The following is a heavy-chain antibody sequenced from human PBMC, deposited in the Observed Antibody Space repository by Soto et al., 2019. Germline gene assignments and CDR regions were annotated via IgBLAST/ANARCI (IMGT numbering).Heavy chain of an antibody. Sequence: SETLSLTCTVSGVSISNSSYYWGWIRRPPGKGLEWIGTIYYSGITYYNPSLKSRVTISVDTSKNQFSLKLTSVTAAGTAVYYCARHGSNWGQGTLVTVSS. J-gene: IGHJ4*02. CDR3: ARHGSN. CDR2: IYYSGIT. CDR1: GVSISNSSYY. V-gene: IGHV4-39*01.